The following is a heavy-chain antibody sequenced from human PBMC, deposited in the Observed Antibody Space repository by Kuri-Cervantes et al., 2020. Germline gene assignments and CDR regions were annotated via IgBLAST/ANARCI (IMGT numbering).Heavy chain of an antibody. J-gene: IGHJ3*02. V-gene: IGHV2-70*11. Sequence: SGPTLVKPTQTLTLTCTFSGFSLSTSGMCVSWIRQPPGKALEWLARIDWDDDKYYSTSLKTRLTISKDTSKNQVVLTMTNMDPVDTATYYCARQTIFGVVGAFDIWAKGQWSPSPQ. CDR3: ARQTIFGVVGAFDI. CDR2: IDWDDDK. D-gene: IGHD3-3*01. CDR1: GFSLSTSGMC.